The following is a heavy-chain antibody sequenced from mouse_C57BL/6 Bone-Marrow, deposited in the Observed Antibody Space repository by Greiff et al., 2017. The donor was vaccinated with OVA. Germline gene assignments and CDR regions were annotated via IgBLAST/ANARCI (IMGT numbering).Heavy chain of an antibody. V-gene: IGHV1-54*01. D-gene: IGHD1-1*01. CDR3: AREGDSYYFCAY. CDR1: GYAFTNYL. Sequence: VQLQQSGAELVRPGTSVKVSCKASGYAFTNYLIEWVKQRPGQGLEWIGVINPGSGGTNYNEKFKGKATLTADKSSSTAYMQLSSLTSEDSAVYFCAREGDSYYFCAYWGQGTLVTVSA. CDR2: INPGSGGT. J-gene: IGHJ3*01.